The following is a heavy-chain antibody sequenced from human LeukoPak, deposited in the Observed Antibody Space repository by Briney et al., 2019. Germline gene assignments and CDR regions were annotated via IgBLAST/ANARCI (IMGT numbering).Heavy chain of an antibody. J-gene: IGHJ4*02. CDR3: ARDLHYYGSGI. D-gene: IGHD3-10*01. CDR1: GFTFSGYW. V-gene: IGHV3-21*01. Sequence: PGGSLRLSCAPSGFTFSGYWMHWARQPPGKGLEWVSSISNSSSYIYYADSVKGRFTISRDNAKNSLYLQMNSLRAEDTAVYYCARDLHYYGSGIWGQGTLVTVSS. CDR2: ISNSSSYI.